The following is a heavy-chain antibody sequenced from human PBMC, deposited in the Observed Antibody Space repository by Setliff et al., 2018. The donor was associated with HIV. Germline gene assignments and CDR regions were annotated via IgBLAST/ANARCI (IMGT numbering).Heavy chain of an antibody. CDR2: ISTSGSPI. Sequence: PGGSLRLSCAASGFTFSDYYMIWIRQAPGKGLEWVSFISTSGSPIYYADSVKGRFTISRDNAKNLLYLQMHSQRAEDTAIYYCARMISPRPNRYSSGWFDYWGQGTPLTVSS. J-gene: IGHJ5*01. V-gene: IGHV3-11*04. CDR3: ARMISPRPNRYSSGWFDY. CDR1: GFTFSDYY. D-gene: IGHD6-19*01.